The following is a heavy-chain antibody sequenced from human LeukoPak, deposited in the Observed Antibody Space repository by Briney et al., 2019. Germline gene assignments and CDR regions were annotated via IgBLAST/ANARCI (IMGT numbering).Heavy chain of an antibody. CDR1: GYTFTSND. D-gene: IGHD3-22*01. V-gene: IGHV1-8*01. CDR3: ARPKSKYDSSGYYPLDY. J-gene: IGHJ4*02. Sequence: ASVKVSCKASGYTFTSNDINWVRQATGQGLEWMGGMNPNSGNTGYAQKFKGRVTMTRNTAISTAYMELSSLTSEETAVYYCARPKSKYDSSGYYPLDYWGQGTLVTVSS. CDR2: MNPNSGNT.